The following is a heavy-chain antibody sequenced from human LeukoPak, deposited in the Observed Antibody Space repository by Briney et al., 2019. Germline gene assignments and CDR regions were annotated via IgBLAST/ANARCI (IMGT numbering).Heavy chain of an antibody. D-gene: IGHD3-22*01. CDR3: ARHEYYYDSSGPYAFDI. Sequence: GESLKISCKGSGYSFTSSWIGWVRQMPGKGLEWMGIVFPADSDTRYSPSFQGQVTFSADKSISTAYLQWSSLKASDSAMYYCARHEYYYDSSGPYAFDIWGQGTMVTVSS. CDR2: VFPADSDT. V-gene: IGHV5-51*01. J-gene: IGHJ3*02. CDR1: GYSFTSSW.